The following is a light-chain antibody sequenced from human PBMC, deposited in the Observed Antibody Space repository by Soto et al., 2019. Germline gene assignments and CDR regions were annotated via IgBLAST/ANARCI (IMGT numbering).Light chain of an antibody. V-gene: IGLV2-8*01. CDR3: SSYAGSNIVV. CDR1: SSDVGGYNF. Sequence: QSALSQPPSASGSPGQSVTISCTGTSSDVGGYNFVSWYQQHPGKAPKLMIYEVSERPSGVPDRFSGSTSGNTASLTVSGLQAEDEADYYCSSYAGSNIVVFGGGTKVTVL. J-gene: IGLJ2*01. CDR2: EVS.